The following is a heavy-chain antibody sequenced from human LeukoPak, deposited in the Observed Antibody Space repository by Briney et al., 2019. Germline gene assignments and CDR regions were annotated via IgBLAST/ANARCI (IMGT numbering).Heavy chain of an antibody. CDR2: ISSSSSTI. Sequence: GGSLRLSCAASGFTFSTYSMNWVRQAPGKGLEWVSYISSSSSTIYYADSVKGRFTISRDNAKSSLYLQMNSLRVEDTAVYYCARSGTTYYYDSSTRIWGQGTMVTVSS. CDR1: GFTFSTYS. CDR3: ARSGTTYYYDSSTRI. D-gene: IGHD3-22*01. V-gene: IGHV3-48*04. J-gene: IGHJ3*02.